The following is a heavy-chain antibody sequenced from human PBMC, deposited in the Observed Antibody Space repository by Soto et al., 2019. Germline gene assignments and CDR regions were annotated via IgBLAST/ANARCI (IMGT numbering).Heavy chain of an antibody. CDR1: GFTFSTYW. V-gene: IGHV3-74*03. CDR3: VRAPQTNSAF. D-gene: IGHD3-10*01. J-gene: IGHJ4*02. CDR2: MNSDGSTT. Sequence: EVQLVESGGGLVQPGGSLRLSCAASGFTFSTYWMHWIRQAPGKGLVWVSRMNSDGSTTTYADSVKGRFTVSRDNAKNMLSLQMDSLSAEDTGVYYCVRAPQTNSAFWGQGTLVTVSS.